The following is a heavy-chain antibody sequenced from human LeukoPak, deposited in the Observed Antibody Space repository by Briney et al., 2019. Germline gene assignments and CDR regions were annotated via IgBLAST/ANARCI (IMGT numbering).Heavy chain of an antibody. D-gene: IGHD4-17*01. V-gene: IGHV3-23*01. Sequence: GGSLRLSCAASGFTFTTYAMSWVRQAPGKGLEWVSSIIDSGGSTSYADSVKGRFTISRDNAKNSLYLQMNSLRAEDTAVYYCARDTYGDVRGYWGQGTLVTVSS. CDR2: IIDSGGST. CDR1: GFTFTTYA. CDR3: ARDTYGDVRGY. J-gene: IGHJ4*02.